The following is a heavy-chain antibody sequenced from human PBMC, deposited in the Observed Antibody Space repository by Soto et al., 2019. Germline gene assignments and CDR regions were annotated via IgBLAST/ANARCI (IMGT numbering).Heavy chain of an antibody. CDR1: GFTFSSYA. Sequence: EVQLLESGGDLVQPGGSLRLSCAASGFTFSSYAMTWVRQAPGKGLEWVSSISTSGVDTYYADSVKGRFTMSRDNSGNTLYLQMNSLRAEDTALYYWAKKYTSSQGYFDLWGRGTLVTVSS. D-gene: IGHD6-13*01. J-gene: IGHJ2*01. V-gene: IGHV3-23*01. CDR2: ISTSGVDT. CDR3: AKKYTSSQGYFDL.